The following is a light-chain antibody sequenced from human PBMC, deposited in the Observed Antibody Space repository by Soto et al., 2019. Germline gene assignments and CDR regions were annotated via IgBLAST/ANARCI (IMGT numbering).Light chain of an antibody. J-gene: IGKJ1*01. CDR1: QSLLHSNGYNY. V-gene: IGKV2-28*01. Sequence: DVVMTQSPLSLPVTPGEPASISCRSSQSLLHSNGYNYLDWYLQKPGQSPQLLIYWGSNRASGVPDRFSGSGSGTDFTLKISRVEAEDVGVYYRMQALQSWTFGQGTKVEIK. CDR3: MQALQSWT. CDR2: WGS.